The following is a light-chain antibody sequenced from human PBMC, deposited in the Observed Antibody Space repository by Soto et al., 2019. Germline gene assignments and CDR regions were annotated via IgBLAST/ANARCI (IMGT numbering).Light chain of an antibody. Sequence: EIVLTQSPGTLSLSPGEGATLSCRASQSINSFLAWYQQRRGQAPRLLIHGASNRATGIPDRFSDSGSGTDFTLTISRLEPEDFAFYYCQQYGGSPRTFGQGTKVEV. V-gene: IGKV3-20*01. CDR3: QQYGGSPRT. J-gene: IGKJ1*01. CDR2: GAS. CDR1: QSINSF.